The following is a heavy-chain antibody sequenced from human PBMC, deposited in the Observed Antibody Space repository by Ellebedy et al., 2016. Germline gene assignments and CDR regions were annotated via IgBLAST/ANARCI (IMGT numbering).Heavy chain of an antibody. Sequence: ASVKVSXXAPGYTFTGYYLHWVRQAPGQGLEWMGWINPNSGGTNYAHNFQGRVTMTRDTSISTAYMELSRLRSDDTAVYYCATYWFDPWGQGTLVTVSS. CDR3: ATYWFDP. J-gene: IGHJ5*02. CDR1: GYTFTGYY. CDR2: INPNSGGT. V-gene: IGHV1-2*02.